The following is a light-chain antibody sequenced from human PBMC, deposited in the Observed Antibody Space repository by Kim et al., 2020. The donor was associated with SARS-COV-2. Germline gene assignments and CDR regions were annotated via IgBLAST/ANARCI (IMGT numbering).Light chain of an antibody. J-gene: IGKJ2*01. V-gene: IGKV3-20*01. CDR3: HQYGDSPDT. Sequence: EIVLTQSPGTLSLSPGERATLSCRASQSVVSSYLAWYQQKPGQAPRLVLYGTSNRATNIPDRFSGSGSGTDFTLTINRLEPEDFAVYYCHQYGDSPDTFGQGTKLEI. CDR1: QSVVSSY. CDR2: GTS.